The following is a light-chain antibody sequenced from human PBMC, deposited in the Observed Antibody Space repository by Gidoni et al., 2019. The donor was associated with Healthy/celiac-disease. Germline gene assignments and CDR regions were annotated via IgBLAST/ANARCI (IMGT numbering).Light chain of an antibody. CDR3: MQALQTPPYT. J-gene: IGKJ2*01. Sequence: DIVMTQSPLPLPVTPGEPASISCRSSQSLLHSNGYNYLDWYLQKPGQSPQLLIYLGSNRASGVPDRFSGSGSGTDFTLKISRVEAEDVGVYYCMQALQTPPYTFXQXTKLEIK. CDR2: LGS. V-gene: IGKV2-28*01. CDR1: QSLLHSNGYNY.